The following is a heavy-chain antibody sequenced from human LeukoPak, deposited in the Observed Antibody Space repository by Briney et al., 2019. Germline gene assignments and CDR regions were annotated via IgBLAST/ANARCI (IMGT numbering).Heavy chain of an antibody. CDR1: GYNFFSNYW. CDR3: ARHQRGLIVVQWDY. D-gene: IGHD3-22*01. V-gene: IGHV5-51*01. Sequence: GESLKISCKAYGYNFFSNYWIAWVRQTPGKGLEWMGILYPGESDSRYSPPFQGQVTISADKSISTAYLQWSSLKASDTAMYYCARHQRGLIVVQWDYWGQGTLVAVSS. CDR2: LYPGESDS. J-gene: IGHJ4*02.